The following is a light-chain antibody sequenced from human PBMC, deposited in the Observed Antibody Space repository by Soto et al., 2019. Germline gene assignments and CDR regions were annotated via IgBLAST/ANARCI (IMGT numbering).Light chain of an antibody. CDR3: QQANCFPHP. Sequence: DLQMTQSPSSVSASVGDRVTITCRASQGIAGWLAWYQQKPRKDPKLLIYAASTLQSGVPSRFSGSGSSTDFTLTIRRLRREYFATYLRQQANCFPHPFGPGTKVDIK. V-gene: IGKV1D-12*01. J-gene: IGKJ3*01. CDR1: QGIAGW. CDR2: AAS.